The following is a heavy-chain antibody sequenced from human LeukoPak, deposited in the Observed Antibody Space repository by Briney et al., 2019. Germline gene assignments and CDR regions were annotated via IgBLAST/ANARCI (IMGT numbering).Heavy chain of an antibody. CDR1: GFTSTTYL. J-gene: IGHJ4*02. CDR3: AKGPHCPNEVCRYFDY. CDR2: ISASGGGT. V-gene: IGHV3-23*01. Sequence: GGSLRLSCAASGFTSTTYLMSWVRQAPGKGLEWVSAISASGGGTYYADSVKGRFTISRDNSRSTVFLQMSSLRAEDPAVYYCAKGPHCPNEVCRYFDYWGQGILVTVSS. D-gene: IGHD2-8*01.